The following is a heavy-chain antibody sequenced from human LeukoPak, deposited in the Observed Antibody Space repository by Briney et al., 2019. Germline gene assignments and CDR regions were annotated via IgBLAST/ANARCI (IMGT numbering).Heavy chain of an antibody. V-gene: IGHV5-51*01. CDR1: GYNFDSYW. D-gene: IGHD3-16*01. J-gene: IGHJ4*02. CDR2: IYPGDFDI. Sequence: GESLKISCKGSGYNFDSYWIGWVRQMPGKGPEWMVIIYPGDFDIKYSPSFEGQVTISADKSNSTAYLQWSSLKASDTAMYYCARRSSSGGYYFDYWGQGTLVTVSS. CDR3: ARRSSSGGYYFDY.